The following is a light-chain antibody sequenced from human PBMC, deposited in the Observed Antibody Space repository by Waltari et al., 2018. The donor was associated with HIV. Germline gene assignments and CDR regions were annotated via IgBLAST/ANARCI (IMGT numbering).Light chain of an antibody. CDR1: SSDVAGSNY. CDR2: EVS. Sequence: SALTQPASVSGSPGQSLTIPCTGTSSDVAGSNYVSWYQQHPGKAPKLMIYEVSNRPSGVYIRFSGSKSGNTASLTISGLQAEDEADYYCSSYTSSTFWVFGGGTKLTVL. V-gene: IGLV2-14*01. CDR3: SSYTSSTFWV. J-gene: IGLJ3*02.